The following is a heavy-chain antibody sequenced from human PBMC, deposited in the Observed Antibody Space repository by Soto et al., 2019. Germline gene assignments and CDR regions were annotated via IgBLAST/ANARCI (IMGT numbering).Heavy chain of an antibody. V-gene: IGHV4-59*02. CDR2: IDHRGTT. D-gene: IGHD5-12*01. J-gene: IGHJ4*02. Sequence: QAQLHEWGPGLVKPSETLSLSCTVSGASVKSNYWSWIRQSPGKGLEWIGYIDHRGTTNYNPSLKSRVTISSDTPKNQFSLRLSSVTAVDTAVYYCATGGGWLPDTWGQGTLVTVSS. CDR3: ATGGGWLPDT. CDR1: GASVKSNY.